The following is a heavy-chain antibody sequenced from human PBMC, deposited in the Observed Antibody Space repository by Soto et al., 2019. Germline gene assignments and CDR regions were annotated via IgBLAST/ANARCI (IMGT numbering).Heavy chain of an antibody. D-gene: IGHD2-2*01. V-gene: IGHV3-7*01. CDR2: IKQDGSEK. Sequence: GGSLRLSCAASGFTFSSYWMSWVRQAPGKGLEWVANIKQDGSEKYYVDSVKGRFTISRDNAKNSLYLQMNSLRAEDTAVYYCARDVYQLLSSWFDPWGQGTLVTVSS. CDR3: ARDVYQLLSSWFDP. CDR1: GFTFSSYW. J-gene: IGHJ5*02.